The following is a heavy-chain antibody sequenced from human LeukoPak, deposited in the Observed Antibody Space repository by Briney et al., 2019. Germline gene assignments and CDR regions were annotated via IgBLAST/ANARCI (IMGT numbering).Heavy chain of an antibody. J-gene: IGHJ6*02. Sequence: SETLSLTCSVSGGSMTNLYWTWIRQPPGKGLEWIGDIYDSGSTRYNTSLESRVTISVDTSKNQFSLKLSSVTAADTAVYYCAKGGSTNFYYGDVWGQGTTVTVSS. CDR1: GGSMTNLY. D-gene: IGHD2/OR15-2a*01. CDR2: IYDSGST. V-gene: IGHV4-59*01. CDR3: AKGGSTNFYYGDV.